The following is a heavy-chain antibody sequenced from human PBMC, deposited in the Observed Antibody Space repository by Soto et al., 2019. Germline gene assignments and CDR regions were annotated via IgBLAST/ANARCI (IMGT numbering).Heavy chain of an antibody. CDR2: IYYSGST. Sequence: QLQLQESGPGLVKPSETLSLTCTVSGGSISSSSYYWGWIRQPPGKGLEWIGSIYYSGSTYYNPSLKGRVTISIDTSKNQFSLKLSSVTAADTAVYYCARLRKMTTVWYWGQGTLVTVSS. V-gene: IGHV4-39*01. J-gene: IGHJ4*02. D-gene: IGHD4-17*01. CDR1: GGSISSSSYY. CDR3: ARLRKMTTVWY.